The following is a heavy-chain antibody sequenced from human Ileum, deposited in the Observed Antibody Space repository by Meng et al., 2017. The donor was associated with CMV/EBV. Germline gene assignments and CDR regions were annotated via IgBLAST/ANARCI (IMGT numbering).Heavy chain of an antibody. D-gene: IGHD6-13*01. CDR2: IYSGGSTK. Sequence: GGSLRPSCAASGFTFSNYAMTWVRQAPGKGLEWVSIIYSGGSTKYYADSVKGRFTISRDNSKNTLYLQMNSLRAEDTAVYYCAKVPGSSSSDYWGQGTLVTVSS. CDR3: AKVPGSSSSDY. CDR1: GFTFSNYA. V-gene: IGHV3-23*03. J-gene: IGHJ4*02.